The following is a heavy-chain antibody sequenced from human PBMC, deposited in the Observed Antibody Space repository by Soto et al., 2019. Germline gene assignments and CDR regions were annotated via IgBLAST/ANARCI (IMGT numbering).Heavy chain of an antibody. CDR2: IKQDGSEK. Sequence: EVQLVESGGGLVQPGGSLRLSCAASGFTFSSYWMSWVRQAPGKGLEWVANIKQDGSEKYYVDSVKGRFTISRDNAKNSLYLQMNSLRAEDTAVYYCARDNDCSGGSCSYSSDYWGQGTLVTVCS. CDR3: ARDNDCSGGSCSYSSDY. CDR1: GFTFSSYW. J-gene: IGHJ4*02. V-gene: IGHV3-7*01. D-gene: IGHD2-15*01.